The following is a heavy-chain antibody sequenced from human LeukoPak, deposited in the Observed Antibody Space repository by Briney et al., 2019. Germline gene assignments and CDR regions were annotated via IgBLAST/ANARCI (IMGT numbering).Heavy chain of an antibody. V-gene: IGHV3-48*03. CDR2: ISSSGSTI. CDR1: GSTFSSYE. Sequence: GGSLRLXCAASGSTFSSYEMNWVRQAPGKGLEWVSYISSSGSTIYYADSVKGRFTISRDNAKNSLYLQMNSLRAEDTAIYFCAKNGLIMMGDYWGQGTLVTVSS. J-gene: IGHJ4*02. CDR3: AKNGLIMMGDY. D-gene: IGHD2-8*01.